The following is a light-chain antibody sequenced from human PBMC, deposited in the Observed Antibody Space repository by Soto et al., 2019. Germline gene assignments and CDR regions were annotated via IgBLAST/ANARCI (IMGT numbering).Light chain of an antibody. Sequence: EIVMTQSPATLSVSPGEGATLSCRASQSVSSNLAWYQQKPGQAPRLLIFGASTRATGIPARFGGSGSGAEFSLTISALQSEDFAIYYCQQYSNWPLTFGGGTKVGIK. CDR1: QSVSSN. J-gene: IGKJ4*01. V-gene: IGKV3-15*01. CDR3: QQYSNWPLT. CDR2: GAS.